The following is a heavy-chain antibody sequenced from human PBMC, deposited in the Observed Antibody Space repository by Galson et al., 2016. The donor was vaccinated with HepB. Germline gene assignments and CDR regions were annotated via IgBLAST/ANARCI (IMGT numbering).Heavy chain of an antibody. CDR2: TSGNADIT. J-gene: IGHJ5*02. CDR3: VRVVNGSYYT. V-gene: IGHV3-64D*06. CDR1: GFIFSAYA. Sequence: SLRLSCAASGFIFSAYAMHWVRQAPGTGLECVSATSGNADITHYVDSVKGRFTTSKDFSKSTLYLQMSSLRVEDTAVYHCVRVVNGSYYTWGQGTLVTVSS. D-gene: IGHD1-26*01.